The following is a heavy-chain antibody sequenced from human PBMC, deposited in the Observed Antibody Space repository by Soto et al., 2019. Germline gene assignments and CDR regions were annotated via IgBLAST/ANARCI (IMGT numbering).Heavy chain of an antibody. CDR3: ARLVDTDRFDI. V-gene: IGHV4-59*01. D-gene: IGHD5-18*01. CDR1: GGSISSYY. CDR2: IYYSGST. J-gene: IGHJ3*02. Sequence: SETLSLTCTVSGGSISSYYWSWIRQPPGKGLEWIGYIYYSGSTNYNPSLKSRVTISVDTSKNQFSLKLSSVTAADTAVYYCARLVDTDRFDIWGQGTRVTVSS.